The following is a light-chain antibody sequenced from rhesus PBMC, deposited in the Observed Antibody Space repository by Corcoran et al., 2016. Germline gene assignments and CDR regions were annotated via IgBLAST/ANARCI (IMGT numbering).Light chain of an antibody. V-gene: IGKV1S12*01. CDR1: QNIYSN. J-gene: IGKJ3*01. CDR2: AAS. CDR3: QHYYDNPFT. Sequence: DIQMTQSPSALSASVGDRVTISCRASQNIYSNLAWYQQKPGKAPKLLIYAASRLQTGIPSRFSGSGSGTDFTLTIRSLQPEDSAAYYCQHYYDNPFTFGPGTKLDIK.